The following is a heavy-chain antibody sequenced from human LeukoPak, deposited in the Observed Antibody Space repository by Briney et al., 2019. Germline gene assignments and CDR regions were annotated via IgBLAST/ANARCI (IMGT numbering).Heavy chain of an antibody. J-gene: IGHJ4*02. CDR3: AKIPYSGSYYGHFDH. CDR1: GLTVSNYA. D-gene: IGHD1-26*01. CDR2: IIGSAVNT. V-gene: IGHV3-23*01. Sequence: GGSLRLSCGASGLTVSNYAMSWVRQAPGKGLEWVSTIIGSAVNTYYADSVKGRFTISRDDSKNTVYLQMNSLRAEDTAVYYCAKIPYSGSYYGHFDHWGQGTLVTVSS.